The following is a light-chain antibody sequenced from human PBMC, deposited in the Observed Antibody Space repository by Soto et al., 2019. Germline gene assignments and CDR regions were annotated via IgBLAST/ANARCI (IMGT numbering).Light chain of an antibody. CDR1: QSVSSGY. CDR3: QQYGSSPA. CDR2: GAS. V-gene: IGKV3-20*01. Sequence: EIVLTQSPGTLSLSPGERATLSCRASQSVSSGYLAWYQQKPGQAPWLLIYGASSRATGIPDRFSGSGSGTDFTLTISRLEPEDFAVYYCQQYGSSPAFGGGTKVEIK. J-gene: IGKJ4*01.